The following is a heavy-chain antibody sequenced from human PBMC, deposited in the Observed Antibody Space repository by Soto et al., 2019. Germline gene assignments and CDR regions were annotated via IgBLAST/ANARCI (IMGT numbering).Heavy chain of an antibody. J-gene: IGHJ4*02. D-gene: IGHD2-2*01. CDR3: ARVPDLDYCSRTSCLYYFDY. V-gene: IGHV3-23*01. CDR1: GLTFSRYI. Sequence: EVQLLESGGGLVQPGGSLRLSCVASGLTFSRYIMTWVRQAPGKGLEWVSTINSNGGSTYYADSVKGRFTISRDNSKNSLYLRMNGLRAEDTAVYFCARVPDLDYCSRTSCLYYFDYWGQGALVTVSS. CDR2: INSNGGST.